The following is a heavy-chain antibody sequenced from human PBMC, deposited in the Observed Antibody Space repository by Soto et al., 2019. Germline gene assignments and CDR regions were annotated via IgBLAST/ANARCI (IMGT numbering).Heavy chain of an antibody. V-gene: IGHV3-30*03. J-gene: IGHJ4*02. CDR3: ARVFDTYYFDL. Sequence: GGSLRLSCAASGFTFSSYGMHWVRQAPGKGLEWVAVISYDGSRTYYADSVKGRFTISRDNSKNTLYLQMNSLRAEDTAVYYCARVFDTYYFDLWGQGTLVTVSS. CDR1: GFTFSSYG. D-gene: IGHD3-9*01. CDR2: ISYDGSRT.